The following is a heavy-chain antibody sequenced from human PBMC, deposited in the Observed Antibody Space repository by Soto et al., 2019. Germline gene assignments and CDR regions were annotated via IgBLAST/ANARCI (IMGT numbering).Heavy chain of an antibody. V-gene: IGHV3-53*01. CDR1: GFTVSGNY. CDR3: ALDRSYPYGMDV. Sequence: EVQLVESGGGLIKPGGSLRLSCAASGFTVSGNYMSWVRQAPGKGLEWVSVIYSGGSTYYADSVKGRFTISRDNSKNTLYLQLNSLRAEETAVYYCALDRSYPYGMDVWGQGTTVTVSS. D-gene: IGHD1-26*01. J-gene: IGHJ6*02. CDR2: IYSGGST.